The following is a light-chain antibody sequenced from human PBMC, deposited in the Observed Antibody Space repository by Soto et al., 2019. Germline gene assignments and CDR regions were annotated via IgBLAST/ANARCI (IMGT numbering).Light chain of an antibody. CDR3: QQYNLYSLT. Sequence: DIQMTQSPSTLSASVGDRVTITCRASQSISSWLAWYQQKPGQAPKLLIYDASSWESGVPSRFSGSGSDTEFTLTINHLQPDEFGTYHCQQYNLYSLTFGGGTKVESK. J-gene: IGKJ4*01. V-gene: IGKV1-5*01. CDR1: QSISSW. CDR2: DAS.